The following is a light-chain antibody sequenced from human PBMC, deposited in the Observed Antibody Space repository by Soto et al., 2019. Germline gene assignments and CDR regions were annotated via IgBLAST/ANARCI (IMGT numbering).Light chain of an antibody. CDR3: LLLYSGGRV. V-gene: IGLV7-46*01. J-gene: IGLJ3*02. Sequence: QAVVTQEPSLTVSPGGTVTLTCGSSTGAVTSGHYPYWFQQKPGQAPTTLIYDTNNRLSWTPARFSGSLLGGKAALTLSGAQPDDEADYYCLLLYSGGRVFGGGTKLTVL. CDR2: DTN. CDR1: TGAVTSGHY.